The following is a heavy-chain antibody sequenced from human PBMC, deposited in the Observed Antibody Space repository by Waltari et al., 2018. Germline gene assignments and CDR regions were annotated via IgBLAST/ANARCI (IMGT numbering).Heavy chain of an antibody. CDR2: VHHSGGN. J-gene: IGHJ4*02. CDR1: GGSMSGYY. V-gene: IGHV4-59*01. Sequence: QVHLQESGPGLVKPSETLSLTCTVSGGSMSGYYWNWIRQPPGKELEWIGCVHHSGGNKYNPSRMSRATISLDMSTNQFSLKLSSVTAADTAVYYCLRNPGHWGQGIMVTVSS. CDR3: LRNPGH.